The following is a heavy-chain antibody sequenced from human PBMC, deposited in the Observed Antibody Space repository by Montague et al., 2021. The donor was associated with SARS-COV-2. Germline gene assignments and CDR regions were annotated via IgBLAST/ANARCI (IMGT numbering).Heavy chain of an antibody. CDR1: GGSITSYY. J-gene: IGHJ4*02. V-gene: IGHV4-59*01. Sequence: SETLSLTCVVSGGSITSYYWSWIRQPPGKGLEWIGYIYYSGSTXXXPSLKSRVTISVDTSKNQFSLKLSSVTAADTAVYYCARARSGRLLDYWGQGTLVTVSS. CDR3: ARARSGRLLDY. CDR2: IYYSGST. D-gene: IGHD3-10*01.